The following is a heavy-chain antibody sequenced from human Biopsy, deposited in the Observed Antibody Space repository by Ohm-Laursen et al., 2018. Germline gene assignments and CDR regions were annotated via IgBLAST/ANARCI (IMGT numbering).Heavy chain of an antibody. CDR3: ARVGSGWAPFDK. CDR1: GYSISSDYR. Sequence: SDTLSLTCAVSGYSISSDYRWGWIRQAPGKTLEWLGKIFKDGNTHYNPSLRSRLIISMDTSKNQFSLMMTSVSGADTAVYFCARVGSGWAPFDKWGPGTLVTVSS. D-gene: IGHD6-19*01. CDR2: IFKDGNT. J-gene: IGHJ4*02. V-gene: IGHV4-38-2*01.